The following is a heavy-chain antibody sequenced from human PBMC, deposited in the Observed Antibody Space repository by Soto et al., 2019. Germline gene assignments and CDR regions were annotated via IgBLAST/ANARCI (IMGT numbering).Heavy chain of an antibody. J-gene: IGHJ5*02. V-gene: IGHV5-51*01. CDR1: GYNFISYW. Sequence: PGESLKISCKGSGYNFISYWIGWVRQMTRKGLEWMGIIYPGDSDTRYSPSFQGQVTISADKSISTAYLQWSSLKASDTAMYYCARHSDSSGYYNWFDPWGQGTLVTVSS. D-gene: IGHD3-22*01. CDR2: IYPGDSDT. CDR3: ARHSDSSGYYNWFDP.